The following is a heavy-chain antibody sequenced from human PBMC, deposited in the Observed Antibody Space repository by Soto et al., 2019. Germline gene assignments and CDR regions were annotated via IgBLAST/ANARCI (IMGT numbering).Heavy chain of an antibody. V-gene: IGHV1-69*13. CDR3: ARVGYCNTTNCLFYYYHYGMDV. CDR2: IIPIFHTA. Sequence: ASVKVSCKASGDTLNSYAISWLRQALGQGLQWMGGIIPIFHTANYAQKFQARVTMTADESASTAYMELSGLRSEDTAVYYCARVGYCNTTNCLFYYYHYGMDVWGQGTTVTVSS. J-gene: IGHJ6*02. D-gene: IGHD2-2*01. CDR1: GDTLNSYA.